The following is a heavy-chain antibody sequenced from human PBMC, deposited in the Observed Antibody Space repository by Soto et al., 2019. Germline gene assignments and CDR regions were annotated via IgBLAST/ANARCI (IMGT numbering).Heavy chain of an antibody. J-gene: IGHJ6*02. CDR3: AREYSYGYYYYYAMDV. Sequence: EVQLVESGGGLIQPGGSLRLSCAASGFTVSSNYMSWVRQAPGKGLEWVSVIYSGGSTYYADSVKGRFTISRDNSKNTVYLQMYSLRAEDTAVYYCAREYSYGYYYYYAMDVWGQGTTVTVSS. CDR2: IYSGGST. CDR1: GFTVSSNY. V-gene: IGHV3-53*01. D-gene: IGHD5-18*01.